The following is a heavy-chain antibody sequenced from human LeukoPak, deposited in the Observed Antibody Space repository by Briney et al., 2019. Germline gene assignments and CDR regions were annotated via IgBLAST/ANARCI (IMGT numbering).Heavy chain of an antibody. D-gene: IGHD5-24*01. CDR2: IYHSGST. CDR3: ARRDLQYNWFDP. V-gene: IGHV4-31*03. CDR1: GGSISSGGYY. Sequence: PSQTLSLTCTVSGGSISSGGYYWSWIRQRPGKGLEWIAYIYHSGSTYYNPSLKSRVTILVDTSKNQFSLKLSSVTAADTAVYYCARRDLQYNWFDPWGQGTLVTVSS. J-gene: IGHJ5*02.